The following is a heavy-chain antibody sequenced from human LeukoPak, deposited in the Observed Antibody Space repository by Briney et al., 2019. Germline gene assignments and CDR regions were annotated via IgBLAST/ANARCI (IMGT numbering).Heavy chain of an antibody. Sequence: ASVKVSCKASGYTFTSYGISWVRQAPGQGLEWMGWISAYNGNTNYAQKFQGRVTITVDNASSTAYMDLNSMRSDDTAVYYCARDYYYYYMDVWGTGTTVTVSS. CDR1: GYTFTSYG. CDR3: ARDYYYYYMDV. V-gene: IGHV1-18*01. CDR2: ISAYNGNT. J-gene: IGHJ6*03.